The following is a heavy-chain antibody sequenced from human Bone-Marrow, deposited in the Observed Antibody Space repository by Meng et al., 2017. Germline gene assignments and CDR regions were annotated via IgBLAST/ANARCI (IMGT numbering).Heavy chain of an antibody. CDR3: ATIKGAGYSSAGGGVDY. D-gene: IGHD6-19*01. J-gene: IGHJ4*02. V-gene: IGHV4-38-2*02. CDR1: GYSISSGYF. Sequence: ESLKISCSVSGYSISSGYFWGWIRQPPGKGLEWITNIYHGGSTFYNPSLKNRVTISLDTSKNQISLKLSSVTAADTAVYYCATIKGAGYSSAGGGVDYWGQGTLVTVSS. CDR2: IYHGGST.